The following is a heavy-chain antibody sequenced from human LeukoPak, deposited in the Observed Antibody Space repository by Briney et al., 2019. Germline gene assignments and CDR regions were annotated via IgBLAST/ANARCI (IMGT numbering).Heavy chain of an antibody. J-gene: IGHJ5*02. CDR2: INAGNGNT. CDR1: GYTFTSYY. V-gene: IGHV1-3*01. Sequence: GASVKVSCKASGYTFTSYYMHWVRQAPGQRLEWMGWINAGNGNTKYSQKFQGRVTITRDTSASTAYMELSSLRSEDTAVYYCARDRAMVRGVKNWFDPWGQGTLVTVSS. CDR3: ARDRAMVRGVKNWFDP. D-gene: IGHD3-10*01.